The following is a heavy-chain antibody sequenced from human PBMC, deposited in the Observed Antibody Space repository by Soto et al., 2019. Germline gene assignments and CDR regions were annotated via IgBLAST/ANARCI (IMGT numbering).Heavy chain of an antibody. V-gene: IGHV4-34*01. J-gene: IGHJ5*02. CDR3: ARRITLRVVVQRYAPEQDFLVS. CDR2: INHSGSA. Sequence: PETLSLTCAVYGGSFSGYYWSWIRQPPGKGLEWIGEINHSGSANYSPSLKSRVTVSVDTSENQFSLKLSSVTAADTAVYYCARRITLRVVVQRYAPEQDFLVSWPLGTLVTGSA. CDR1: GGSFSGYY. D-gene: IGHD3-9*01.